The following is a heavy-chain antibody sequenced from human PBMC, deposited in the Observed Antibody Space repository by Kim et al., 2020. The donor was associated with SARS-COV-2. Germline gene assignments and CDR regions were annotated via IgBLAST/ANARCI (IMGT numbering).Heavy chain of an antibody. CDR3: VRLAMPGIGGRAWFDP. CDR1: GGSISRSNSH. CDR2: VYYSGSI. D-gene: IGHD1-26*01. J-gene: IGHJ5*02. Sequence: SETLSLTCTVSGGSISRSNSHWGWIRQPPVKGLEWFGSVYYSGSIFYNPSLKSRVTISVDTSENQLSLTLTSVTAADTVVDYCVRLAMPGIGGRAWFDP. V-gene: IGHV4-39*01.